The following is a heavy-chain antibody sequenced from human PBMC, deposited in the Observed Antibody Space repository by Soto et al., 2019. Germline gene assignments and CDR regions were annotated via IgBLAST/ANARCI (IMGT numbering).Heavy chain of an antibody. V-gene: IGHV3-9*01. J-gene: IGHJ4*02. CDR2: ISWNSGSI. CDR1: GFTFDDYA. D-gene: IGHD6-19*01. Sequence: GGSLRLSCAASGFTFDDYAMHWVRQAPGKGLEWVSGISWNSGSIGYADSVKGRFTISRDNAKNSLYLQMNSLRAEDTALYYCAKDSLQWLVSSFDYWGQGTLVTVSS. CDR3: AKDSLQWLVSSFDY.